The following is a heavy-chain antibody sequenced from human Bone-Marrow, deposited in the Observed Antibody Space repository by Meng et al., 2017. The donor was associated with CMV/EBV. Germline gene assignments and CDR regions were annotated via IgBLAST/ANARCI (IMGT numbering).Heavy chain of an antibody. Sequence: SETLSLTCTVSGGSISSYYWSWIRQPPGKGLEWIGYIYYSGSTNYNPSLKSRVTISVDTSKNQFSLKLSSVTAADTAVYYCARGLGTPAGRSFDYWGQGTLVTVSS. J-gene: IGHJ4*02. D-gene: IGHD1-14*01. CDR2: IYYSGST. V-gene: IGHV4-59*12. CDR3: ARGLGTPAGRSFDY. CDR1: GGSISSYY.